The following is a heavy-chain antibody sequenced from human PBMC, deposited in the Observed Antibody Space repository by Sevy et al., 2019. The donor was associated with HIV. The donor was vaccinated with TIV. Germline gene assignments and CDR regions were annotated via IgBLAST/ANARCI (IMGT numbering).Heavy chain of an antibody. V-gene: IGHV3-15*01. J-gene: IGHJ6*02. CDR1: GFTLTYAW. CDR3: STDPIILLLVTDGMDV. Sequence: GGSLRLSCAASGFTLTYAWMTWVRQAPGKGLEWLGRIKSKADGGTIDYAAPVKGRFTISRDDSKNTLYLQMNSLKTEDTGVYYCSTDPIILLLVTDGMDVWGRGTTVTVSS. D-gene: IGHD2-8*02. CDR2: IKSKADGGTI.